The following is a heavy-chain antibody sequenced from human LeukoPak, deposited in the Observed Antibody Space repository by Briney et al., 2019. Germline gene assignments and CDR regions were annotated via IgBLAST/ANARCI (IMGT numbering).Heavy chain of an antibody. CDR3: ARGGMSAAPEDY. J-gene: IGHJ4*02. Sequence: ASVKVSCKASGGTFSSYAISWVRQAPGQGLEWMGGIIPIFGTASYAQKFQGRVTITTDESTSTAYMELSSLRSEDTAVYYCARGGMSAAPEDYWGQGTLVTVSS. V-gene: IGHV1-69*05. D-gene: IGHD6-13*01. CDR2: IIPIFGTA. CDR1: GGTFSSYA.